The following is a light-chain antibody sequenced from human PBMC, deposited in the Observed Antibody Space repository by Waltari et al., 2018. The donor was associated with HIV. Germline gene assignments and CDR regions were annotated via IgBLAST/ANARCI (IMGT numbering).Light chain of an antibody. V-gene: IGKV3-15*01. Sequence: IVMTQSRPNLSVFPGGRATPSWRASQSGNYNPACYQHKPGQAPGLLICGASGRAAGIPARFSGSGSGTEFTLTISSLQSEDFAVYYCQQYENWPPITFGQGTRLEIK. CDR1: QSGNYN. J-gene: IGKJ5*01. CDR3: QQYENWPPIT. CDR2: GAS.